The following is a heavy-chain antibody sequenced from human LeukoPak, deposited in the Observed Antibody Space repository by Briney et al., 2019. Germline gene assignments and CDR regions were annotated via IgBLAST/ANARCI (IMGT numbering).Heavy chain of an antibody. Sequence: GGSLRLSCAASGFTFSSYWMSWVRQAPGKGLEWVANIKQDGSVKYYVDSVRGRFSNSRDNAKNSMFLQMNSLRAEDTAVYYCVRDGGSGWHFDYWGQGTLDTVSS. D-gene: IGHD6-19*01. CDR2: IKQDGSVK. CDR1: GFTFSSYW. V-gene: IGHV3-7*01. J-gene: IGHJ4*02. CDR3: VRDGGSGWHFDY.